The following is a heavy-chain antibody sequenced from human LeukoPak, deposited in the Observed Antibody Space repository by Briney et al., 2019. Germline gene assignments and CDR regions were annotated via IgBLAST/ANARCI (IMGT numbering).Heavy chain of an antibody. CDR3: ARNYDLGGMDV. CDR2: ISGSGGST. CDR1: GFTFSSYA. Sequence: GGSLRLSCAASGFTFSSYAMSWVRQAPGKGLEWVSAISGSGGSTYYPGSVKGRFTISRENAKNSLYLQMNSLRAEDTAVYYCARNYDLGGMDVWGQGTTVTVSS. J-gene: IGHJ6*02. V-gene: IGHV3-23*01. D-gene: IGHD3-3*01.